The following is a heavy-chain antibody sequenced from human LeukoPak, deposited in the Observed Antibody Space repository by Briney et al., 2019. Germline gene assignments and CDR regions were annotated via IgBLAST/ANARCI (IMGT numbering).Heavy chain of an antibody. CDR1: GFTFSSYG. CDR2: ISYDGSNK. J-gene: IGHJ4*02. CDR3: AKAKYGSGSSTLDY. Sequence: GGSLRLSCAASGFTFSSYGMHWVRQDPGKGLEWVAVISYDGSNKYYADSVKGRFTISRDNSKNTLYLQMNSLRAEDTAVYYCAKAKYGSGSSTLDYWGQGTLVTVSS. D-gene: IGHD3-10*01. V-gene: IGHV3-30*18.